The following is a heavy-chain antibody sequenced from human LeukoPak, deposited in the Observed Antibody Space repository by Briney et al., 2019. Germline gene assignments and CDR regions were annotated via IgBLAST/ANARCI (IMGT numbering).Heavy chain of an antibody. D-gene: IGHD6-25*01. CDR2: ISDSGART. Sequence: PGGSLTLSCAASGFTFSSYAMTWVSQAPGKGLEWVSTISDSGARTNYADSAKGRFTISRDNSMNTLYLQMNSLRADDTAVYYCASDYFLDYWGQGTLVTVSS. CDR3: ASDYFLDY. CDR1: GFTFSSYA. J-gene: IGHJ4*02. V-gene: IGHV3-23*01.